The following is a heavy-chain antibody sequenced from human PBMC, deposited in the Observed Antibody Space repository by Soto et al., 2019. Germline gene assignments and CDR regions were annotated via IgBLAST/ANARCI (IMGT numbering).Heavy chain of an antibody. V-gene: IGHV3-11*01. CDR2: ISSSGSTM. CDR1: GFTFSDYY. CDR3: ARSVTIFGVVTTNYYYYYYMDV. Sequence: PGGSLRLSCAASGFTFSDYYMSWIRQAPWKGLEWVSYISSSGSTMYYADSVKGRFTISRDNARNSLYLQMNSLRAEDTAVYYCARSVTIFGVVTTNYYYYYYMDVWGKGTTVTVSS. D-gene: IGHD3-3*01. J-gene: IGHJ6*03.